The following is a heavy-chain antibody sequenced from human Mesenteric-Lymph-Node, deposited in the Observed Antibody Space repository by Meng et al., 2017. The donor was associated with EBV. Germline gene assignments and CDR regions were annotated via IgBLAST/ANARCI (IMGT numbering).Heavy chain of an antibody. Sequence: QVLGEQGGPGAVKPSGALSLTCAVCGAFLNGYYWGWSRQPPGKGLEWIGEINHSGSTNYNPSLKSRATISVDTSKNHFSLKLSSVTTADTAVYYCARVPRRDGYKADYWGQGTLVTVSS. V-gene: IGHV4-34*01. D-gene: IGHD5-24*01. CDR3: ARVPRRDGYKADY. CDR1: GAFLNGYY. CDR2: INHSGST. J-gene: IGHJ4*02.